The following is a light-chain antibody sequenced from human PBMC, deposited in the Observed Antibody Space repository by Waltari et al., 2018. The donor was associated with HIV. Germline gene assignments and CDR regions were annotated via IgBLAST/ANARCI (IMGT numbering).Light chain of an antibody. CDR3: SSRDTTTNQVI. V-gene: IGLV3-19*01. CDR2: VEN. CDR1: SRQSSY. J-gene: IGLJ2*01. Sequence: SSELTQDPVVSVVLGLTVRITIEGHSRQSSYVTVYQPKPGQAPNLVLSVENSRPSVIPDRFSGSSSGNTAFLTIAGAQAGDEGDYYCSSRDTTTNQVIFGGVTRVTVL.